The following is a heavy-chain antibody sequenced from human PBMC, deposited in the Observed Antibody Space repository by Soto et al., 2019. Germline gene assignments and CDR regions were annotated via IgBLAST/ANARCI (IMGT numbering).Heavy chain of an antibody. V-gene: IGHV5-10-1*01. D-gene: IGHD6-13*01. CDR3: ARLSPRDEEAAGGYYYGMDV. CDR2: IDPSDSYT. CDR1: GYSFSSDW. Sequence: PGESLKISCKGSGYSFSSDWISWVRQMPGRGLEWMGRIDPSDSYTNYSPSFQGHVTISADKSISTAYLQWSSLKASDTAMYYCARLSPRDEEAAGGYYYGMDVWGQGTTVSVSS. J-gene: IGHJ6*02.